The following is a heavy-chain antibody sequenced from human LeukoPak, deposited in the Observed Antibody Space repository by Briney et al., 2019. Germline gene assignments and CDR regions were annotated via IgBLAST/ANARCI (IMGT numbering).Heavy chain of an antibody. CDR1: GGTFSSYA. Sequence: SVKVSCKASGGTFSSYAISWVRQAPGQGLEWMGGIIPIFGTANYAQKFQGRVTITADESTSTVYMELSSLRSEDTAVYYCAREGGSYYAGDYWGQGTLVTVSS. CDR3: AREGGSYYAGDY. J-gene: IGHJ4*02. D-gene: IGHD1-26*01. CDR2: IIPIFGTA. V-gene: IGHV1-69*13.